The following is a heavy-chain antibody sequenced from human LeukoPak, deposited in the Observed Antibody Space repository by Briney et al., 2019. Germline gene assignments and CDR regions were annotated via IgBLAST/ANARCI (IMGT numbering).Heavy chain of an antibody. CDR1: GGSISSGDYY. V-gene: IGHV4-61*08. Sequence: PSETLSLTCTVSGGSISSGDYYWSWIRQPPGKGLDWIGYIYYSGSTSYNPSLKSRVTISVDTSRNQFSLKVSSVTAADTAVYYCARDRYSSGQFDYWGQGTLVTVSS. J-gene: IGHJ4*02. CDR3: ARDRYSSGQFDY. D-gene: IGHD6-19*01. CDR2: IYYSGST.